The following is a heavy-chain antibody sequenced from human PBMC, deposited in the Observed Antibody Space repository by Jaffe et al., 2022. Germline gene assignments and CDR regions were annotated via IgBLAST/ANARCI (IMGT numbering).Heavy chain of an antibody. CDR1: GGSISSSNW. V-gene: IGHV4-4*02. CDR3: ASQKLIGSGSYEYYFDY. D-gene: IGHD3-10*01. J-gene: IGHJ4*02. CDR2: IYHSGST. Sequence: QVQLQESGPGLVKPSGTLSLTCAVSGGSISSSNWWSWIRQPPGKGLEWIGEIYHSGSTNYNPSLKSRVTISVDKSKNQFSLKLSSVTAADTAVYYCASQKLIGSGSYEYYFDYWGQGTLVTVSS.